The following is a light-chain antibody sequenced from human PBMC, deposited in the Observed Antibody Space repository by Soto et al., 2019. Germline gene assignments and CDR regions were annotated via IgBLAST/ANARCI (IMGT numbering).Light chain of an antibody. CDR2: DAS. Sequence: DIQMTQSPSTLSASVGDRVTITCRASQSISSWLAWYQQKPGKAPKVLIYDASSLESGVTSRFSGSGSGTEFTLTISSLQPDDVATYYYQQYNSYSSFTFGQGTKLEIK. J-gene: IGKJ2*01. CDR1: QSISSW. CDR3: QQYNSYSSFT. V-gene: IGKV1-5*01.